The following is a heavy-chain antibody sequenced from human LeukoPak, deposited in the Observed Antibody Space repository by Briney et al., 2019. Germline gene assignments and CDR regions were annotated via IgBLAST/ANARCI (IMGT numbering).Heavy chain of an antibody. CDR2: INHSGST. CDR1: GGSFSGYY. V-gene: IGHV4-34*01. Sequence: SETLSLTCAVYGGSFSGYYWSWIRQPPGKGLEWIGEINHSGSTNYNPSLKSRVTISVDTSKNQFSLKLSSVTAADTAVYYCARGSTPHLWTLFDYWGQGTLVTVSS. CDR3: ARGSTPHLWTLFDY. J-gene: IGHJ4*02. D-gene: IGHD5-18*01.